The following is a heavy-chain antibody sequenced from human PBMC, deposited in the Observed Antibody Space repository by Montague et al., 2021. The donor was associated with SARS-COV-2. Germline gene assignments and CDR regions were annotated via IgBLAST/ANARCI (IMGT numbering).Heavy chain of an antibody. D-gene: IGHD4-23*01. V-gene: IGHV4-59*01. CDR3: ARGGGNSADQYYDGIDD. CDR2: IYYSGTT. CDR1: GGPISRYY. J-gene: IGHJ6*02. Sequence: SETLSLTCTVSGGPISRYYWNWIRQPPGKGLEWIGYIYYSGTTNCNPSLKSRVTMSLDTSKNQFSLKLNSVTAADTAVYYCARGGGNSADQYYDGIDDWGLGTPVTVSS.